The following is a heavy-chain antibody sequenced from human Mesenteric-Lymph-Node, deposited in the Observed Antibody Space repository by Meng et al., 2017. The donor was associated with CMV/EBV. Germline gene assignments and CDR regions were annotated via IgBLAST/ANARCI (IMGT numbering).Heavy chain of an antibody. J-gene: IGHJ6*02. CDR3: TRVSYYDSSGYYYDYYYYYGMDV. CDR1: GFTFGDYS. V-gene: IGHV3-49*04. Sequence: GESLKISCTASGFTFGDYSMSLVRQAPGKGLEWVGFIRSKAYGGTTEYAASVKVRFTISRDETKSLDYLQMNRLKTEDTAVYYCTRVSYYDSSGYYYDYYYYYGMDVWGQGTTVTVSS. CDR2: IRSKAYGGTT. D-gene: IGHD3-22*01.